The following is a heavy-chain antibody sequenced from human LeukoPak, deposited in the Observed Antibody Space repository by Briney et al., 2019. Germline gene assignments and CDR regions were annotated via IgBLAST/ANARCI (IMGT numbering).Heavy chain of an antibody. CDR3: AKGAHSSGYCASDY. CDR1: GFTFSNYA. CDR2: ISDSGDST. D-gene: IGHD3-22*01. J-gene: IGHJ4*02. Sequence: PGGSLRLSCAASGFTFSNYAMNWVRQAPGKGLEWVSVISDSGDSTFYADSAKGRFTISRDNSKNTLYLQMNSLRAEDTAVYYCAKGAHSSGYCASDYWGQGTLVTVSS. V-gene: IGHV3-23*01.